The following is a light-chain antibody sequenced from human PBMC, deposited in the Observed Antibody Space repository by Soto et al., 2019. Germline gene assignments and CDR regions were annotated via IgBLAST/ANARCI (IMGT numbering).Light chain of an antibody. Sequence: QSALTQPPSASGSPGQSVTISCTGTSSDVGGYNYVSWYQQHPGKAPKVMIYEVNKRPSGVPDRFSGSKSGNTASLTVSGLQAEDEADYYCNSYTGINNWVFGGGTKVTVL. CDR3: NSYTGINNWV. V-gene: IGLV2-8*01. J-gene: IGLJ3*02. CDR1: SSDVGGYNY. CDR2: EVN.